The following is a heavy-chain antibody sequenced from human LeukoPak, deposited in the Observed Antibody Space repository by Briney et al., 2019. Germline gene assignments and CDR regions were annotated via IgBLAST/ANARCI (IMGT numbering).Heavy chain of an antibody. V-gene: IGHV3-9*01. Sequence: GGSLRLSCAASGFTFDDYAMHWVRQAPGKGLEWVSGISWNSGSIGYADSVKGRFTISRDNAKNSLYLQMNSLRAEDTAVYYCARRNDYIEYYFDYWGQGTLVTVSS. CDR3: ARRNDYIEYYFDY. J-gene: IGHJ4*02. CDR1: GFTFDDYA. CDR2: ISWNSGSI. D-gene: IGHD4-11*01.